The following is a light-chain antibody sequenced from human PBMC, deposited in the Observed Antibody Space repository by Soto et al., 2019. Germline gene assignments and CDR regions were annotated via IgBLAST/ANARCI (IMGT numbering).Light chain of an antibody. CDR3: CSYAGSVI. Sequence: QSAPTQPRAVSGSPGQSVTISCTGTSSDVGGYNDVSWYQQYPGKAPKLMIYDVSKRPSGVPDRFSGSKSGNTASLTVSGLQADDEAEYYCCSYAGSVIFGGGTKLTVL. V-gene: IGLV2-11*01. J-gene: IGLJ2*01. CDR2: DVS. CDR1: SSDVGGYND.